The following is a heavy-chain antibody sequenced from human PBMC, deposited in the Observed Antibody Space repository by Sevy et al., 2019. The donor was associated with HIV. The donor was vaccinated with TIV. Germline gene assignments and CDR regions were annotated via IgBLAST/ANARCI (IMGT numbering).Heavy chain of an antibody. D-gene: IGHD1-26*01. CDR2: IYSGGST. J-gene: IGHJ3*02. CDR3: ARAGIVGAAGGAFDI. V-gene: IGHV3-53*01. Sequence: GGSLRLSCAASGFTVSSNYMSWVRQAPGKGLEWVSVIYSGGSTYYADSVKGRFTISRDNSKNTLYLQMNSLRAEDMAVYYCARAGIVGAAGGAFDIWGQGTMVTVSS. CDR1: GFTVSSNY.